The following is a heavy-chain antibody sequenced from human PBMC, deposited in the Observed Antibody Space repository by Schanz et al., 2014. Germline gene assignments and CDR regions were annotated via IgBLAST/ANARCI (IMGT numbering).Heavy chain of an antibody. D-gene: IGHD1-1*01. CDR1: GGSIRSYF. Sequence: QVQLQESGPGLLKPSETLSLTCTVSGGSIRSYFWSWIRQPPGKGLEWIGYIYYSGSTYYNPSLKSRVTISVDTSKNQFSLKLSSVTAADTAVYYCARDTTWRLDLWGRGTLVTDSS. J-gene: IGHJ2*01. CDR2: IYYSGST. V-gene: IGHV4-59*06. CDR3: ARDTTWRLDL.